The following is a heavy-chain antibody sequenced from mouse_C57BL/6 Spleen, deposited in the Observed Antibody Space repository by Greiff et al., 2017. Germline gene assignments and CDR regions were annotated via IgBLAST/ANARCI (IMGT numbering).Heavy chain of an antibody. J-gene: IGHJ2*01. CDR2: INPSTGGT. CDR3: ARSHYYGSSFFDY. D-gene: IGHD1-1*01. V-gene: IGHV1-42*01. Sequence: EVKLVESGPELVKPGASVKISCKASGYSFTGYYMNWVKQSPEKSLEWIGEINPSTGGTTYNQKFKAKATLTVDKSSSTAYMQLKSLTSEDSAVYYCARSHYYGSSFFDYWGQGTTLTVSS. CDR1: GYSFTGYY.